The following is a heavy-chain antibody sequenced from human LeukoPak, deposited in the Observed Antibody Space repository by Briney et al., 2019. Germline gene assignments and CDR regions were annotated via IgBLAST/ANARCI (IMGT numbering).Heavy chain of an antibody. CDR2: IYYSGNT. CDR3: ARGSYDSSGYYYGPIDY. V-gene: IGHV4-59*01. D-gene: IGHD3-22*01. Sequence: TSETLSLTCTVSGGSISTYYWSWIRQPPGKGLEWIGYIYYSGNTNNNPSLKNRLPIAVDTSKNQFSLRLSSVTAADTAVYYCARGSYDSSGYYYGPIDYWGQGTLVTVSS. J-gene: IGHJ4*02. CDR1: GGSISTYY.